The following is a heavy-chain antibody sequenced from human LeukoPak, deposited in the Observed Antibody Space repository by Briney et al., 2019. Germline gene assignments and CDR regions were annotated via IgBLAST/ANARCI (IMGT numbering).Heavy chain of an antibody. Sequence: GGSLRLSCAASGFTFSSYAMSWVRQAPGKGLEWDSSISGSGGTTYYADSVRGRFTISRDNSNNTMYMQMNNLRAEDTAVYYCAKQPRPRAPAEYFSDYWGQGTLVTVSS. D-gene: IGHD1-14*01. J-gene: IGHJ4*02. CDR2: ISGSGGTT. V-gene: IGHV3-23*01. CDR3: AKQPRPRAPAEYFSDY. CDR1: GFTFSSYA.